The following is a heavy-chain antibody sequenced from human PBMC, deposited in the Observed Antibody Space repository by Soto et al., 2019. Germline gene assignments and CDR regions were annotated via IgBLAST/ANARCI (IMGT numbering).Heavy chain of an antibody. CDR1: GFTFTNYA. V-gene: IGHV3-23*01. J-gene: IGHJ4*02. CDR2: ISGSGDST. Sequence: GGSLSLSCAASGFTFTNYAMNWVRRAPGKGLEWVSGISGSGDSTYYADSVKGRFTISRNNSKNTLFLQINNLRAEDTAFYYCAKARGTFVHYYFTYWGQGALVTVSS. D-gene: IGHD1-7*01. CDR3: AKARGTFVHYYFTY.